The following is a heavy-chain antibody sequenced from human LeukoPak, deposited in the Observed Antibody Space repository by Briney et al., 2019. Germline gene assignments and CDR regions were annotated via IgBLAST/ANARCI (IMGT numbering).Heavy chain of an antibody. Sequence: SETLSLTRTVSGGSISSSSYYWGWIRQPPGKGLEWIGSIYYSGSTYYNPSLKSRVTISVDTSKNQFSLKLSSVTAADTAVYYCASMGIFDYWGQGTLVTVSS. V-gene: IGHV4-39*01. J-gene: IGHJ4*02. CDR1: GGSISSSSYY. CDR2: IYYSGST. CDR3: ASMGIFDY. D-gene: IGHD6-13*01.